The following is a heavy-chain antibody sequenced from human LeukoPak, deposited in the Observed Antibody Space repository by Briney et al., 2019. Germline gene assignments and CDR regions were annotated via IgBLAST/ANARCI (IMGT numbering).Heavy chain of an antibody. Sequence: GGTLRLSCAASGFTFSNYWMHWVRQAPGKGLVWVSRIYTDGSSTNYADSVKGRFTISRDNSKNTLFLQMNSLRAEDTAMYYCARAAYDSSGYLTLWGQGTLVTVSS. CDR3: ARAAYDSSGYLTL. V-gene: IGHV3-74*01. J-gene: IGHJ4*02. CDR1: GFTFSNYW. CDR2: IYTDGSST. D-gene: IGHD3-22*01.